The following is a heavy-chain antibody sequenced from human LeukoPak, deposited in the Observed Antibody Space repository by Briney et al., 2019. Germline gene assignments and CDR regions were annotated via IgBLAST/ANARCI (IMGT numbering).Heavy chain of an antibody. V-gene: IGHV3-23*01. J-gene: IGHJ4*02. D-gene: IGHD3-10*01. CDR3: AKDNYGSSVY. CDR2: ISGSGGST. Sequence: GGSLRLSCAASGFTFSTYGMTWVRQAPERGLEWVSGISGSGGSTYYADSVKGRFTISRDNSKNTLYLQMNSLRAEDTAVYYCAKDNYGSSVYWGQGTLVTVSS. CDR1: GFTFSTYG.